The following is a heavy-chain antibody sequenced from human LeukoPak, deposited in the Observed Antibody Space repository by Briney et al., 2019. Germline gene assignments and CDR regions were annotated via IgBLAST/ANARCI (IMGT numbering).Heavy chain of an antibody. J-gene: IGHJ4*02. CDR1: VFTFSTYN. CDR2: ISGSGGST. Sequence: PGGSLRLSCAASVFTFSTYNMNWVRQAPWKGLEWVSAISGSGGSTYYADSVKGRFTISRDNSKNTLYLQMNSLRAEDTAVYYCATTAPTAMADGGDYWGQGTLVTVSS. D-gene: IGHD5-18*01. CDR3: ATTAPTAMADGGDY. V-gene: IGHV3-23*01.